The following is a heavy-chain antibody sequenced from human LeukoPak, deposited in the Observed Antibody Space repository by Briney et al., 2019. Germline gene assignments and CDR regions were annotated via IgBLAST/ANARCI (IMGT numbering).Heavy chain of an antibody. J-gene: IGHJ4*02. CDR1: GYSFTTYW. CDR3: ARQFRDSSGYYSYYFDY. V-gene: IGHV5-51*01. D-gene: IGHD3-22*01. Sequence: PGESLKISCKGSGYSFTTYWIGWVPQMPGRGLEWMGVIYPGDSDTRYSPSFQGQVTISADKSISTAYLQWSSLKASATAMYYCARQFRDSSGYYSYYFDYWGQGTLVTVSS. CDR2: IYPGDSDT.